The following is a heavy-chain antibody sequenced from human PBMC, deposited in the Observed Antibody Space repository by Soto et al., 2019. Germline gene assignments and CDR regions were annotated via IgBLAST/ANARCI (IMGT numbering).Heavy chain of an antibody. Sequence: EVQLLESGGGLVQPGGSLRLSCAASGFTFSSYAVSWVRQAPGKGPEWISSISGSGSTIYYADSVKGRFTISRDHSKNTLYLQMSSLRAEDTAVYYCAKVFYYYDSSGYYYFDYWGQGTLVTVSS. CDR1: GFTFSSYA. D-gene: IGHD3-22*01. V-gene: IGHV3-23*01. CDR2: ISGSGSTI. CDR3: AKVFYYYDSSGYYYFDY. J-gene: IGHJ4*02.